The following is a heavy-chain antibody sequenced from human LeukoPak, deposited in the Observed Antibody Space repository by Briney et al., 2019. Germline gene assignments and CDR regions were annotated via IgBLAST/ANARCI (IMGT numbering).Heavy chain of an antibody. Sequence: PSETLSLTCTVSGGSISSSSYYWGWIRQPPGKGLEWIGSIYYSGTTYYNPSLKSRVTISVDTSKNQFSLKLSSVTAADTAVYYCARGGQIAAAGNNYWGQGTLVTVSS. J-gene: IGHJ4*02. CDR1: GGSISSSSYY. CDR3: ARGGQIAAAGNNY. V-gene: IGHV4-39*01. CDR2: IYYSGTT. D-gene: IGHD6-13*01.